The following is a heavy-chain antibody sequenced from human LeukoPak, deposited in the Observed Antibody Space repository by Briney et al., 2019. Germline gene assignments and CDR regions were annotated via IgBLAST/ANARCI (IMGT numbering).Heavy chain of an antibody. J-gene: IGHJ4*02. D-gene: IGHD2-2*01. CDR1: GGSFSGYY. V-gene: IGHV4-34*01. CDR2: INHSGST. CDR3: ARGGDIAVVEGASGYFDY. Sequence: PSETLSLTCAVYGGSFSGYYWSWIRQPPGKGLEWIGEINHSGSTNYNPSLKSRVTISVDTSKNQFSLKLSSVTAADTAVYYCARGGDIAVVEGASGYFDYWGQGTLVTVSS.